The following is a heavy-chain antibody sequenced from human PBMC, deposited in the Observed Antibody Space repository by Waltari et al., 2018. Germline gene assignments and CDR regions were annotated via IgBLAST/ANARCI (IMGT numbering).Heavy chain of an antibody. CDR1: GFTFIGSW. CDR3: ATSLDAAGND. V-gene: IGHV3-7*01. D-gene: IGHD5-18*01. Sequence: EVQLVESGGGLVQTGGSLRSSCAAPGFTFIGSWVSWVRQAPGEGLEWLANINHDGSGKFFLGSVKGRFTISRDNAKNSVYLQMNSLTGEDTAVYYCATSLDAAGNDWGQGTLVTVSS. CDR2: INHDGSGK. J-gene: IGHJ4*02.